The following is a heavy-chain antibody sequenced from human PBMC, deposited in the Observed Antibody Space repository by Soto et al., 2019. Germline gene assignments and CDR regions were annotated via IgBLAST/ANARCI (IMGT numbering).Heavy chain of an antibody. CDR3: ARADCGGDCYGGRKAFDT. V-gene: IGHV1-2*04. J-gene: IGHJ3*02. CDR2: INPNSGGT. CDR1: GYTFTGYY. Sequence: ASVKVSCKASGYTFTGYYMHWVRQAPGQGLEWMGWINPNSGGTNFAQKFQGWVTLTRDTSISTAYMELTRLKSDDTAMYYCARADCGGDCYGGRKAFDTWGQGTMVTVSS. D-gene: IGHD2-21*01.